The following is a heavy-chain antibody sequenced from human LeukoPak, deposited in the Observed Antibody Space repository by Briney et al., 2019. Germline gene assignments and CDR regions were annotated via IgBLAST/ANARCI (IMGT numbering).Heavy chain of an antibody. CDR3: AKRKVGATSHFDY. CDR1: GFTFSSYG. Sequence: GGSLRLSCAASGFTFSSYGMHWVRQAPGKGLEWVAVISYDGSNKYYADSVKGRFTISGDNSKNTLYLQMNSLRAEDTAVYYCAKRKVGATSHFDYWGQGTLVTVSS. V-gene: IGHV3-30*18. J-gene: IGHJ4*02. D-gene: IGHD1-26*01. CDR2: ISYDGSNK.